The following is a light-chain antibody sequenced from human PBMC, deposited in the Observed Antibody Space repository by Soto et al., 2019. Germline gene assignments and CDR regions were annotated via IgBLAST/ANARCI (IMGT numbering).Light chain of an antibody. CDR1: LSVSVY. J-gene: IGKJ5*01. CDR3: HQRQYWPPIT. V-gene: IGKV3-11*01. CDR2: DAS. Sequence: EIVLTQSPATLSWSPWERASLSFTFSLSVSVYLDWYQQKPGQAPRLLISDASNRATGIPARFSGSGSGTDFTLTISSLEPEDFAVYYCHQRQYWPPITFGQGTRLEIK.